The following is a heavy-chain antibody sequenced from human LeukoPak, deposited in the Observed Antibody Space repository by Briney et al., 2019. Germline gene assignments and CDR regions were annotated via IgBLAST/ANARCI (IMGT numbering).Heavy chain of an antibody. D-gene: IGHD7-27*01. CDR1: GFTFSNYN. J-gene: IGHJ6*03. Sequence: GGSLRLSCAGSGFTFSNYNMNWVRQAPGKGLKGVSSISSSSSYIYYADSVKGRFTISRDNAKNSLYLQMNSLRAEDTGVYYCARSELGYYYYYMDVWGKGTTVTVSS. CDR2: ISSSSSYI. CDR3: ARSELGYYYYYMDV. V-gene: IGHV3-21*01.